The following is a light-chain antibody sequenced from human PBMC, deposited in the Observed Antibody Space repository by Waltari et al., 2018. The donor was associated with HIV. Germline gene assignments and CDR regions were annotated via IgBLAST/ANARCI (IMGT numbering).Light chain of an antibody. CDR3: QSFDRSLSAWV. V-gene: IGLV1-40*01. CDR2: GNN. Sequence: QSVLTHPPSVSGAPGRGVTTPCPGSTPTIAPGYDVRGYQQLPGTAPKLLIYGNNNRPSGVPDRFSGSKSDTSASLAITGLQAEDEADYYCQSFDRSLSAWVFGGGTKLTVL. CDR1: TPTIAPGYD. J-gene: IGLJ2*01.